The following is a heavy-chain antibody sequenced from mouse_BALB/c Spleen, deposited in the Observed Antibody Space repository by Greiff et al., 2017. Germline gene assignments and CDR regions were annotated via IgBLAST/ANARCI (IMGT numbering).Heavy chain of an antibody. CDR2: IWAGGST. J-gene: IGHJ3*01. D-gene: IGHD2-1*01. Sequence: VKLVESGPGLVAPSQSLSITCTVSGFSLTSYGVHWVRQPPGKGLEWLGVIWAGGSTNYNSALMSRLSISKDNSKSQVFLKMNSLQTDDTAMYYCARASHYGNYVAYWGQGTLVTVSA. V-gene: IGHV2-9*02. CDR3: ARASHYGNYVAY. CDR1: GFSLTSYG.